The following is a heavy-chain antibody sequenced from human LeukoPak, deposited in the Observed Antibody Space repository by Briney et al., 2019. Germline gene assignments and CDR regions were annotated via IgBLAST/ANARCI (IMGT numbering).Heavy chain of an antibody. Sequence: GRSLRLSCAASGFTFSSYAMHWVRQAPGKGLEWVAVISYDGSNKYYADSVKGRLTISRDNSKNTLYLQMNSLRAEDTAVYYCARGDVWFGEPYLNYWGQGTLVTVSS. CDR1: GFTFSSYA. CDR3: ARGDVWFGEPYLNY. V-gene: IGHV3-30*04. J-gene: IGHJ4*02. D-gene: IGHD3-10*01. CDR2: ISYDGSNK.